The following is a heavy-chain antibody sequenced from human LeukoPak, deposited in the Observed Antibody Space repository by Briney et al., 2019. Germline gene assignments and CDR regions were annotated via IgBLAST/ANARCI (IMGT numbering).Heavy chain of an antibody. CDR3: ARDSGMVRGTVDY. CDR2: INPSGGST. CDR1: GYTFTDYY. J-gene: IGHJ4*02. V-gene: IGHV1-46*01. D-gene: IGHD3-10*01. Sequence: ASVKVSCKASGYTFTDYYMYWVRQAPGQGLEWVGIINPSGGSTSYAQKFQGRVTMTRDTSTSTVYMELSSLRSEDTAVYYCARDSGMVRGTVDYWGQGTLVTVSS.